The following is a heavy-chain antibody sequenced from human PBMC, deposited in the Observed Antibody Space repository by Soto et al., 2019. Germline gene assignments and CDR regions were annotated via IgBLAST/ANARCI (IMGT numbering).Heavy chain of an antibody. CDR3: VRGKEAGVWFDP. CDR1: GFTFSHHS. V-gene: IGHV1-3*04. D-gene: IGHD1-26*01. J-gene: IGHJ5*02. Sequence: QVPLVQSGAEVTKPGASVQVSCKASGFTFSHHSVHWVRQAPGQRLEWMGWINSDTGYTKYSQKFQARVTITWDTSAKTAYMELSSLRSGDTAVYYCVRGKEAGVWFDPWGQGTLVTVSS. CDR2: INSDTGYT.